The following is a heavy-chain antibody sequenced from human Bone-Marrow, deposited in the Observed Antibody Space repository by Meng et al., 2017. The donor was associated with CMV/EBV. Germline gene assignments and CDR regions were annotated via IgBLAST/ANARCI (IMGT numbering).Heavy chain of an antibody. J-gene: IGHJ4*02. CDR3: ARVGKEWLLYFDY. D-gene: IGHD3-3*01. Sequence: GGSLRLSCAVSGFTFSSYSMNWVRQAPGKGLEWVSYISSSSSTIYYADSVKGRFTISRDNAKNSLYLQMNSLRAEDTAVYYCARVGKEWLLYFDYWGQGTLVTFSS. CDR2: ISSSSSTI. V-gene: IGHV3-48*04. CDR1: GFTFSSYS.